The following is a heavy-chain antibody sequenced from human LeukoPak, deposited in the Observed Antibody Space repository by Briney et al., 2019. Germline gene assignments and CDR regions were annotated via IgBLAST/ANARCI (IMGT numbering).Heavy chain of an antibody. Sequence: GGSLRLSCAASGFTFSSYSMNWVRQAPGKGLEWVSSISGGSNYIYYADSVRGRFTISRDNAKNSLYLQMNSLRAEDTAVYYCVKDRNPGVIDFWGQGTLVTVSS. CDR2: ISGGSNYI. CDR1: GFTFSSYS. J-gene: IGHJ4*02. D-gene: IGHD1-14*01. V-gene: IGHV3-21*01. CDR3: VKDRNPGVIDF.